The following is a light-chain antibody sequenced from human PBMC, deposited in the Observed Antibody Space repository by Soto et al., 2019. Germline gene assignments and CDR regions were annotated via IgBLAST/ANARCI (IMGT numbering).Light chain of an antibody. J-gene: IGKJ1*01. CDR2: AAS. CDR3: QQSYSTPRT. V-gene: IGKV1-39*01. Sequence: DIQMTQSPSSLSASVGHRVTITCRASQSISSYLNWYQQKPGKVPKLLIYAASSLQSGVPSRFSGSGSGTDFTLTISSLQPEDFATYYCQQSYSTPRTFGQGTKVDIK. CDR1: QSISSY.